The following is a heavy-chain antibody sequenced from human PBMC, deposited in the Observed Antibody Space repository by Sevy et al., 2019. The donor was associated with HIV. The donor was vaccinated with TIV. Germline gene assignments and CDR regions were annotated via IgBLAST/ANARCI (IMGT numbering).Heavy chain of an antibody. Sequence: GGSLRLSCAASGFTFSSYAMHWVRQAPGKGLEWEAVISYDGSNKYYADSVKGRFTISRDNSKNTLYLQMNSLRAEDTAVCYCAREMATILDYWGQGTLVTVSS. CDR3: AREMATILDY. CDR1: GFTFSSYA. J-gene: IGHJ4*02. V-gene: IGHV3-30-3*01. CDR2: ISYDGSNK. D-gene: IGHD5-12*01.